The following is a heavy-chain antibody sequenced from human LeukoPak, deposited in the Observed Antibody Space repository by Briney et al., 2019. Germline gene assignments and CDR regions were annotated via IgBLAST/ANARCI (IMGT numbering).Heavy chain of an antibody. V-gene: IGHV3-15*01. J-gene: IGHJ4*02. CDR2: IKKKADGATP. CDR3: KRYYYDGTYDY. CDR1: GFTFSDAY. D-gene: IGHD3-22*01. Sequence: KPGGSLRLSCAASGFTFSDAYMHWVRQAPGMGLEWVGRIKKKADGATPDYAAAVKGRFTISRDDSKNTLYLQMNSLETEDTAVYYCKRYYYDGTYDYWGQGTLVTVSS.